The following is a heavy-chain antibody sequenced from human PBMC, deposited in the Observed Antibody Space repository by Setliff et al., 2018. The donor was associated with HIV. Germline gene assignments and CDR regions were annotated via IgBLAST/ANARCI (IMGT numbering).Heavy chain of an antibody. CDR1: GYSFTTYD. J-gene: IGHJ4*02. CDR3: ARGRFVGFDY. V-gene: IGHV1-8*03. CDR2: INPNNGKT. D-gene: IGHD3-16*02. Sequence: ASVKVSCKTSGYSFTTYDINWVRQAAGQGLEWMGWINPNNGKTGYVQKFQGRVTFSRDTSINTAYMELRGLRSDDTAVYYCARGRFVGFDYWGQGTLVTVSS.